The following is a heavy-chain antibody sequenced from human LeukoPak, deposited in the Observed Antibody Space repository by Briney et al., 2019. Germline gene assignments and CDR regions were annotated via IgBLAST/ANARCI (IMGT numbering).Heavy chain of an antibody. CDR1: GGSISSGDYY. Sequence: PQTLSLTCTVSGGSISSGDYYWSWIRQPPGKGLEWIAYMYYSGSTYYNPSLKSRVTMSADTSKNQLSLKLSSVTATDTAVYYCARPYYYDSRIDPWGQGILVTVSS. V-gene: IGHV4-30-4*01. D-gene: IGHD3-22*01. CDR3: ARPYYYDSRIDP. CDR2: MYYSGST. J-gene: IGHJ5*02.